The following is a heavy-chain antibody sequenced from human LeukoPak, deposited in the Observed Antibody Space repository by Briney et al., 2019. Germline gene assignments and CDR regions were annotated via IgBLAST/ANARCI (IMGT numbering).Heavy chain of an antibody. D-gene: IGHD1-7*01. J-gene: IGHJ4*02. CDR1: GFTFSSYW. V-gene: IGHV3-7*01. Sequence: GGSLRLSCAASGFTFSSYWMSWVRQAPGKGLEWVGQISQDGSEKYYVDSVRGRFTFSRDNAKNSLYLQMNSLRAEDTAVYYCARDSSGTTFDYWGQGTLVTVST. CDR2: ISQDGSEK. CDR3: ARDSSGTTFDY.